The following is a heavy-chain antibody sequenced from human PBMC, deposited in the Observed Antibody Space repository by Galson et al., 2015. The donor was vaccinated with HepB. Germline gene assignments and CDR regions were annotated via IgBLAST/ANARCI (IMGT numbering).Heavy chain of an antibody. CDR2: IDPSDSHS. J-gene: IGHJ6*02. Sequence: QSGAEVKKPGESLRISCKGSGYSFTTYWISWVRQMPGKGLEWMGRIDPSDSHSKYSPSFQGHVPISADKSITTAYLQWTSLKASDTGMYCCARHVGTAMLMDVWGQGTTVTVSS. CDR1: GYSFTTYW. V-gene: IGHV5-10-1*01. D-gene: IGHD2-21*02. CDR3: ARHVGTAMLMDV.